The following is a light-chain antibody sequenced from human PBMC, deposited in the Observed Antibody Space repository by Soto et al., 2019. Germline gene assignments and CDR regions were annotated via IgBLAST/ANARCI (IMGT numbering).Light chain of an antibody. V-gene: IGKV3-20*01. CDR1: QSVTSNY. J-gene: IGKJ1*01. Sequence: IVWTQSPGTLSLSPGERATLFCRASQSVTSNYFAWYQQKPGQAPRRLIYGISDRATGIPDRFSGSGSGTDFTLTISRLEPEDFAVYYCEQYGSSPRTFGQGTKVEIK. CDR2: GIS. CDR3: EQYGSSPRT.